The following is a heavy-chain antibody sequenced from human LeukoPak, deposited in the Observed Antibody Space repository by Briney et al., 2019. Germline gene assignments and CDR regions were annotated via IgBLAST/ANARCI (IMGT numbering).Heavy chain of an antibody. CDR1: GFTFSSYA. V-gene: IGHV3-30-3*01. CDR2: ISYDGSNK. D-gene: IGHD1-26*01. Sequence: GGSLRLSCAASGFTFSSYATHWVRQAPGKGLEWVAVISYDGSNKYYADSVKGRFTISRDNSKNTLYLQMNSLRAEDTAVYYCARGGQRGSYFLGWYYFDYWGQGTLVTVSS. J-gene: IGHJ4*02. CDR3: ARGGQRGSYFLGWYYFDY.